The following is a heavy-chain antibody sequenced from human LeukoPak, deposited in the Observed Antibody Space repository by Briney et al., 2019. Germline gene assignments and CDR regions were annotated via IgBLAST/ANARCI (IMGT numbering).Heavy chain of an antibody. D-gene: IGHD3-3*01. CDR3: ARQNDFRLDY. CDR2: IYPGDSDT. J-gene: IGHJ4*02. Sequence: GESLRISCKGSGYTFSSYWIGWVRQMPGKGLEWMGIIYPGDSDTRYSPSLQGQVTISVDTSISTAYLQWSSLKASDTAIYYCARQNDFRLDYWGQGTLVTVSS. CDR1: GYTFSSYW. V-gene: IGHV5-51*01.